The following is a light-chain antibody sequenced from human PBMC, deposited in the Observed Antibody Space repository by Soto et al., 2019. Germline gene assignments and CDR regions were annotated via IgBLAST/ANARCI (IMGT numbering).Light chain of an antibody. J-gene: IGKJ1*01. Sequence: DIQMTQSPSTLSASVGDRVTITCRASQSLNNYLAWYQQKPGKAPKLLIYKASTLKSGVPSRFSGSGSGTGFTLTISSLQPDDFATYYCQHYNSYSEAFGQGTKVDI. CDR3: QHYNSYSEA. V-gene: IGKV1-5*03. CDR1: QSLNNY. CDR2: KAS.